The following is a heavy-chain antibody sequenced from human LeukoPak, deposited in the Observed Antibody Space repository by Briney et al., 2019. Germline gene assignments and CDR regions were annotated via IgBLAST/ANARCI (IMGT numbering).Heavy chain of an antibody. D-gene: IGHD3-9*01. J-gene: IGHJ6*03. CDR3: AREAPATDYDILTGPHYYYYMDV. CDR1: GFTVSSNY. V-gene: IGHV3-66*01. Sequence: GGSLRLSCAASGFTVSSNYMSWVRQAPGKGLEWVSVIYSGGSTYYADSVKGRFTISRDNSKNTLYLQMNSLRAEDTAVYYCAREAPATDYDILTGPHYYYYMDVWGKGTTVTVSS. CDR2: IYSGGST.